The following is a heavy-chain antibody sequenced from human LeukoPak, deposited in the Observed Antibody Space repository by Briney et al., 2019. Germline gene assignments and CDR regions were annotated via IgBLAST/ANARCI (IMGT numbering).Heavy chain of an antibody. CDR1: GGTFSSNA. V-gene: IGHV1-69*04. J-gene: IGHJ6*02. CDR3: ARVDSSGWYSVDYYYYGMDV. CDR2: IIPILGIA. Sequence: ASVKVSCKASGGTFSSNAISWVRQAPGQGLEWMGRIIPILGIANYAQKFQGRVTITADKSTSTAYMELSSLRSEDTAVYYCARVDSSGWYSVDYYYYGMDVWGQGTTVTVSS. D-gene: IGHD6-19*01.